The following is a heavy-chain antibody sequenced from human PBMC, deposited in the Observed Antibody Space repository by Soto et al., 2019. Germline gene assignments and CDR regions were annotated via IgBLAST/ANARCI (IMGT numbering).Heavy chain of an antibody. D-gene: IGHD1-7*01. CDR1: GFTFSSYE. J-gene: IGHJ4*02. CDR2: ISSSGSTI. Sequence: GGSLRLSCAASGFTFSSYEINWVRQAPGKGLEWVSYISSSGSTIYYADSVKGRFTISRDNAKNSLYLQMNSLRAEDTAVYYCAREAVKGTDFDYWGQGTLVTVSS. V-gene: IGHV3-48*03. CDR3: AREAVKGTDFDY.